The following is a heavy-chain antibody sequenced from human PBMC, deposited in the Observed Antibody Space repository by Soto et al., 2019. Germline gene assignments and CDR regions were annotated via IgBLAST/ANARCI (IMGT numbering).Heavy chain of an antibody. CDR2: IYSGGST. J-gene: IGHJ1*01. CDR3: ARAPYSGGWPEYFQH. V-gene: IGHV3-53*01. Sequence: GGSLRLSCAASGFTVSSNYMSWVRQAPGKGLEWVSVIYSGGSTYYADSVKGRFTISRDNSKNTLYLQMNSLRAEDTAVYYCARAPYSGGWPEYFQHWGQGXLLTVSS. CDR1: GFTVSSNY. D-gene: IGHD6-19*01.